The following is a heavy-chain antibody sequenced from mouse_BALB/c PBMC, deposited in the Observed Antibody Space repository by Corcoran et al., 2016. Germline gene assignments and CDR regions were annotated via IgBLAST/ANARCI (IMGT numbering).Heavy chain of an antibody. CDR2: INPYNGAT. Sequence: EVQLQPSGPELVKPGASVKISCKASGYSFTGYYMHWVKQSHVKSLEWIGRINPYNGATSYNQNFKDKASLTVDKSSSTAYMELHSLTSEDSAVYYCASYYGNYWYVDVWGAGTTVTVSS. CDR1: GYSFTGYY. J-gene: IGHJ1*01. CDR3: ASYYGNYWYVDV. V-gene: IGHV1-26*01. D-gene: IGHD2-1*01.